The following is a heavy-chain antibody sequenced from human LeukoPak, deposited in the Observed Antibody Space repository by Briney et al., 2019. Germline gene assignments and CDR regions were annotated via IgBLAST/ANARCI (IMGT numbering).Heavy chain of an antibody. Sequence: GGSLRLSCADSGFTFSSYAMHWIRQAPGKGLDWVAVISYDGSDKYYADSVKGRFAISRDNSKNTLNLQMNSLRAEDTAVYYCASPAVWGELSLRYWGQGTLVTVSS. CDR3: ASPAVWGELSLRY. D-gene: IGHD3-16*02. CDR2: ISYDGSDK. V-gene: IGHV3-30*09. J-gene: IGHJ4*02. CDR1: GFTFSSYA.